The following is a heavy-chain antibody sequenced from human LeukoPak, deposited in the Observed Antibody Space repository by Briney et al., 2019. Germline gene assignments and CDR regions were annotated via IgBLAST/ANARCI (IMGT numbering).Heavy chain of an antibody. D-gene: IGHD6-6*01. CDR2: IYYSGST. J-gene: IGHJ4*02. CDR3: ARGTLSLPARPYYLNY. V-gene: IGHV4-59*01. Sequence: PSETLSLTCTVSGGSISSYYWSWIRQPPGKGLEWIGYIYYSGSTNYNPSLKSRVTISVDTSKNQFSLKLSSVTAADTAVYYCARGTLSLPARPYYLNYGGQGPLVTAPS. CDR1: GGSISSYY.